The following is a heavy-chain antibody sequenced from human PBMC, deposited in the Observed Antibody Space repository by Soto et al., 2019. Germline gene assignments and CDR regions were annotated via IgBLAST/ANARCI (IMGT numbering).Heavy chain of an antibody. D-gene: IGHD3-10*01. CDR2: ISDYSGQT. CDR1: GYRFNDYA. CDR3: VRDPRDYFGSGTSPDX. V-gene: IGHV1-18*01. Sequence: VSVKVSCKASGYRFNDYAISWVRQAPGQGLEWMGFISDYSGQTKLAEKFKGRVTMTAEASTTTAYIELRSLRSDDTAIYFCVRDPRDYFGSGTSPDXWGQGTLVTVSX. J-gene: IGHJ5*02.